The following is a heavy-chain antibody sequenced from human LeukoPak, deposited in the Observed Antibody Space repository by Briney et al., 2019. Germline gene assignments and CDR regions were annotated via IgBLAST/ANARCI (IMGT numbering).Heavy chain of an antibody. CDR3: ARSSGYDHSYYFDY. D-gene: IGHD5-12*01. CDR2: IIPIFGTA. CDR1: GYTFTGYY. J-gene: IGHJ4*02. Sequence: ASVKVSCKASGYTFTGYYMHWVRQAPGQGLEWMGGIIPIFGTANYAQKFQGRVTITADESTSTAYMELSSLRSEDTAVYYCARSSGYDHSYYFDYWGQGTLVTVSS. V-gene: IGHV1-69*13.